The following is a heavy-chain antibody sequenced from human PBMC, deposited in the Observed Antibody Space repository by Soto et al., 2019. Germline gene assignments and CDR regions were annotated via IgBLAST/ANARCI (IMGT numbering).Heavy chain of an antibody. CDR3: AKWTVEMATITFSYFDY. Sequence: EVQLLESGGGLVQPGGSLRLSCAASGFTFSSYAMSWVRQAPGKGLEWVSAISGSGGSTYYADSVKGRFTISRDNSKNTRYLQMNSLRAEDTAVYYCAKWTVEMATITFSYFDYWGQGTLVTVSS. CDR2: ISGSGGST. V-gene: IGHV3-23*01. CDR1: GFTFSSYA. J-gene: IGHJ4*02. D-gene: IGHD5-12*01.